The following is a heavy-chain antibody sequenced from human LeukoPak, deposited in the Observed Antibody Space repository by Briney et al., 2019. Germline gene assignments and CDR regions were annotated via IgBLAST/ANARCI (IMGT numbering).Heavy chain of an antibody. CDR3: AREGYYGSGSYYRAYMDV. Sequence: ASVKVSCKASGYTFTSYYMYWVRQAPGQGLEWMGIINISGGNTNYAQKFQGRVTMTRDMSTSTVYMELSSLRSEDTAVYYCAREGYYGSGSYYRAYMDVWGKGTTVTVSS. D-gene: IGHD3-10*01. CDR2: INISGGNT. V-gene: IGHV1-46*01. J-gene: IGHJ6*03. CDR1: GYTFTSYY.